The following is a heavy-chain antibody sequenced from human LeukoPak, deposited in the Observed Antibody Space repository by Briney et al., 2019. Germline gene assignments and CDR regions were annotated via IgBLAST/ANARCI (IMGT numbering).Heavy chain of an antibody. D-gene: IGHD6-19*01. CDR3: PRQPYASGWNPFDY. V-gene: IGHV3-23*01. CDR1: AFTFSTYG. Sequence: GGSLRLPCVASAFTFSTYGMSWVRQAPGKGLEWVSTISGGGITTYYADSAKGRFTISRDNSKNTMFLQMNSLRADDTAVYYCPRQPYASGWNPFDYWGQGILVTVSS. CDR2: ISGGGITT. J-gene: IGHJ4*02.